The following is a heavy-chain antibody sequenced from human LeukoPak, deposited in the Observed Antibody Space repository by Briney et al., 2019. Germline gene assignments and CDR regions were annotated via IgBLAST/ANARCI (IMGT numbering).Heavy chain of an antibody. CDR1: GGTFSSYA. CDR3: ARHAGIAAPLFDY. J-gene: IGHJ4*02. Sequence: SVKVSCKASGGTFSSYAISWVRQAPGQGLEWMGRIIPIFGTANYAQKFQGRVTITADESTSTAYMELSSLRSEDTAVYYCARHAGIAAPLFDYWGQGTLVTVSS. V-gene: IGHV1-69*13. D-gene: IGHD6-13*01. CDR2: IIPIFGTA.